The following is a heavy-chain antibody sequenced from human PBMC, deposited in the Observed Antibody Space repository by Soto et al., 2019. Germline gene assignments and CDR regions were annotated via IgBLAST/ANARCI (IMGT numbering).Heavy chain of an antibody. Sequence: GGSLRLSCAASGFTFSSYGMHGVRQAPGKGLEWVAVIWYDGSNKNFADSVKGRFTNSRGNSKNTLYLQMNSLRAEDTAVYYCARDGRTIFGVVPPAYYYYGMDVWGQGTTVTVSS. J-gene: IGHJ6*02. V-gene: IGHV3-33*01. D-gene: IGHD3-3*01. CDR3: ARDGRTIFGVVPPAYYYYGMDV. CDR2: IWYDGSNK. CDR1: GFTFSSYG.